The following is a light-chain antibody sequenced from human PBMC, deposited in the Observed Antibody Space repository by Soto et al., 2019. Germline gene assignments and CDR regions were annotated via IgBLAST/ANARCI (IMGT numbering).Light chain of an antibody. J-gene: IGKJ4*01. CDR1: QSVSSY. V-gene: IGKV3-11*01. Sequence: EXVLTQSPATLSLSPGERATLSCRASQSVSSYLAWYQQKPGQAPRLLIYDASNRATGIPARFSGSGSGTDFTLTISSLEPEDFAVYYCQQRSNWPTFGGGTKVEIK. CDR3: QQRSNWPT. CDR2: DAS.